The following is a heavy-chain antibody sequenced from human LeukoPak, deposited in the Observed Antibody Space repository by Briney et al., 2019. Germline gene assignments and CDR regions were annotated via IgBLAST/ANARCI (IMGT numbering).Heavy chain of an antibody. D-gene: IGHD5-18*01. CDR2: IKQDGSEK. CDR1: GFTFSSYW. J-gene: IGHJ4*02. CDR3: AREQGYSYESGYFDY. Sequence: TGGSLRLSCAASGFTFSSYWMSWVRQAPGKGLEWVANIKQDGSEKYYVDSVKGRFTISRDNAKNSLYLQMNSLRAEDTAVYYCAREQGYSYESGYFDYWGQGTLVTVSS. V-gene: IGHV3-7*01.